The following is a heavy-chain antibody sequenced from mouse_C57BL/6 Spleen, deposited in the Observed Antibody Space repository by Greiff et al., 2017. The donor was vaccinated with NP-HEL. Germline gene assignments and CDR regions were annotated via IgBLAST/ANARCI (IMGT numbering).Heavy chain of an antibody. Sequence: EVQLQESGPGLVKPSQSLYLTCSVTGYSITSGYYWNWIRQFPGNKLEWMGYISDDGSNIYNPSLKNRISITRDTYKNRYFLKLNSVTTDDTATYYCGRGGGYYMFAYWGQGTLVTVSA. D-gene: IGHD2-3*01. CDR1: GYSITSGYY. J-gene: IGHJ3*01. CDR2: ISDDGSN. CDR3: GRGGGYYMFAY. V-gene: IGHV3-6*01.